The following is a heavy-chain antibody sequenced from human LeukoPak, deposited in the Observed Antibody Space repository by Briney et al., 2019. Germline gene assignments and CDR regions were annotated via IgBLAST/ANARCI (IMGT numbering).Heavy chain of an antibody. Sequence: PGGSLRLSCAASGFTFSSYSMNWVRQAPGKGLEWVSSISSSSSYIYYADSVKGRFTISRDNAKNSLYLQMNSLRAEDTAVYYCARDLKTKGIAVAPWGQGTLVTVSS. CDR1: GFTFSSYS. CDR3: ARDLKTKGIAVAP. D-gene: IGHD6-19*01. V-gene: IGHV3-21*01. CDR2: ISSSSSYI. J-gene: IGHJ4*02.